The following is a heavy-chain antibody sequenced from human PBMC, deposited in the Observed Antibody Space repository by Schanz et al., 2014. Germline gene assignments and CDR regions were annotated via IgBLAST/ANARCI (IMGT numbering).Heavy chain of an antibody. D-gene: IGHD4-17*01. CDR3: VRDTDYHFDY. Sequence: EVQLVESGGGLVQSGGSLRLSCAASGFTFSSYWMHWVRQAPGKGLVWVSRVNGAGITTTYADSVKGRFIISRDNSKNTVYLQMNSLRAEDTAVYYCVRDTDYHFDYWGQGTLVTVSS. CDR1: GFTFSSYW. V-gene: IGHV3-74*01. J-gene: IGHJ4*02. CDR2: VNGAGITT.